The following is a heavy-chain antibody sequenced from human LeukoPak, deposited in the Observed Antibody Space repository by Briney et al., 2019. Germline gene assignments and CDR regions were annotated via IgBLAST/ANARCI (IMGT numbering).Heavy chain of an antibody. CDR1: GGSIRSYY. D-gene: IGHD1-26*01. Sequence: SETLSLTCAVSGGSIRSYYWSWIRQPPGKGLEWIGSIYYSGSTNYNPSLKSRVTISLDTSKNQFSLRLSAVTAADTAVYYCAGVGAHHLDYWGQGTLVTVSS. CDR2: IYYSGST. CDR3: AGVGAHHLDY. V-gene: IGHV4-59*01. J-gene: IGHJ4*02.